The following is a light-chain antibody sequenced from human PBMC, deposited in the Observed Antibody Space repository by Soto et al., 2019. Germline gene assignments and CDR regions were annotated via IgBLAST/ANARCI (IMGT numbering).Light chain of an antibody. CDR3: AALDDSLNGVV. Sequence: QSVLTQPPSSSGTPGQRVTSSCFGSISNIGGKTVNWYQQLPGTAPKLLMYTNNQRPSGVPDRFSGSKSGTSASLAISGLQSEDEADYYCAALDDSLNGVVFGGGTQLTVL. V-gene: IGLV1-44*01. J-gene: IGLJ2*01. CDR2: TNN. CDR1: ISNIGGKT.